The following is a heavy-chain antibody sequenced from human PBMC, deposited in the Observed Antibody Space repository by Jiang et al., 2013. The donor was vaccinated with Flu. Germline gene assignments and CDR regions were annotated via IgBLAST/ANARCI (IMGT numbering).Heavy chain of an antibody. V-gene: IGHV4-59*01. CDR3: ARDDGNRLTVPAVKDAFDI. J-gene: IGHJ3*02. CDR1: GGSISYYY. Sequence: GSGLVKPSETLSLTCTVSGGSISYYYWSWIRQPPGKGLEWIGYIHYSGSTNYSPSLKSRVTISVDTSKNQVSLRLRSVTAADTAVYYCARDDGNRLTVPAVKDAFDIWGQGTMVTVSS. D-gene: IGHD2-2*01. CDR2: IHYSGST.